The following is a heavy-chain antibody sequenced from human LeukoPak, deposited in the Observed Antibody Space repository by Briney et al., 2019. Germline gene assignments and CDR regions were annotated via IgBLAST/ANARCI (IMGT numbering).Heavy chain of an antibody. V-gene: IGHV3-30*04. D-gene: IGHD5-18*01. Sequence: PGGSLRLSCAASGFTFSSYAMHWVRQAPGKGLEWVAVISYDGSNKYYADSVKGRFTISRDNSKNTLYLQMNSLRAEDTAVCYCASSLGGYQWIQLSADYWGQGTLVTVSS. CDR3: ASSLGGYQWIQLSADY. CDR2: ISYDGSNK. J-gene: IGHJ4*02. CDR1: GFTFSSYA.